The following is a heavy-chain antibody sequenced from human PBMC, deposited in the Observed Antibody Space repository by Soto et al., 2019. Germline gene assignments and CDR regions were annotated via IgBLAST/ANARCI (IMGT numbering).Heavy chain of an antibody. CDR3: ARWRIVGSTRGYFDY. V-gene: IGHV1-69*13. Sequence: ASVKVSCKPSGGTFTSYGITWLRQAPGQGLEWMGGIIPIFGTVNYAQKFQGRITITADESTSTAYMELSSLRSEDMAVYYCARWRIVGSTRGYFDYCGQGTLVTVSS. J-gene: IGHJ4*02. CDR1: GGTFTSYG. CDR2: IIPIFGTV. D-gene: IGHD1-26*01.